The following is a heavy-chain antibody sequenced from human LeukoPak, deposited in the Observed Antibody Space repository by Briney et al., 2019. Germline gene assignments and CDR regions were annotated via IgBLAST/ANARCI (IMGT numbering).Heavy chain of an antibody. CDR3: AKDALRITMIVVVIRGYFDY. D-gene: IGHD3-22*01. J-gene: IGHJ4*02. V-gene: IGHV3-23*01. CDR2: ISGSGGST. CDR1: GFTFSSYA. Sequence: GGSLRLSCAASGFTFSSYAMSWVRQAPGKGLEWVSAISGSGGSTYYADSVKGRFTISRDNSKNTLYLQMNSLRAGDTAVYYCAKDALRITMIVVVIRGYFDYWGQGTLVTVSS.